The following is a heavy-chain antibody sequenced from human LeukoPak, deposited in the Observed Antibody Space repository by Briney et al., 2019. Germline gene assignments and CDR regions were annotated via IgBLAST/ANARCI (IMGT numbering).Heavy chain of an antibody. CDR2: IYYSGST. D-gene: IGHD2-15*01. Sequence: SETLSLTCTVSGGSISSSSYYWGWIRQPPGTGLEWIGSIYYSGSTYYNPSLKSRVTISVDTSKNQFSLKLSSVTAADTAVYYCARRPYGCSGGSCYAGPGFVPWGQGTLVTVSS. CDR1: GGSISSSSYY. J-gene: IGHJ5*02. V-gene: IGHV4-39*01. CDR3: ARRPYGCSGGSCYAGPGFVP.